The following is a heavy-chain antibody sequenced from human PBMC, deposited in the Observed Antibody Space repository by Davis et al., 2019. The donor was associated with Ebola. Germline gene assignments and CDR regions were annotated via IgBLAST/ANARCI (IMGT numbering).Heavy chain of an antibody. Sequence: GGSLRLSCTASGFNFGEYALTWVRQTPRKGLEWVGFIRNKAYGGTTEYAASVKGRFTISRDDSKSIAYLQMNSLKTEDTAVYYCTSAYGDWDYWGQGTLVTVSS. CDR2: IRNKAYGGTT. CDR3: TSAYGDWDY. V-gene: IGHV3-49*04. D-gene: IGHD4-17*01. J-gene: IGHJ4*02. CDR1: GFNFGEYA.